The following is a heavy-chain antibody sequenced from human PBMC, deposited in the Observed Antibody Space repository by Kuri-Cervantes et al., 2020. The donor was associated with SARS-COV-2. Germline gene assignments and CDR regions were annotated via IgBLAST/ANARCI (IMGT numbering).Heavy chain of an antibody. CDR2: IIPFFGTP. D-gene: IGHD4-23*01. CDR1: GATFSTYG. V-gene: IGHV1-69*13. Sequence: SVKVSCKASGATFSTYGFSWVRQAPGQGLEWMGGIIPFFGTPNYAQKFEGRVTITADESTSTAYMEMSSLRFEGTAVYFCARDVGYGGTSELDITYFDCWGQGTLVTVSS. CDR3: ARDVGYGGTSELDITYFDC. J-gene: IGHJ4*02.